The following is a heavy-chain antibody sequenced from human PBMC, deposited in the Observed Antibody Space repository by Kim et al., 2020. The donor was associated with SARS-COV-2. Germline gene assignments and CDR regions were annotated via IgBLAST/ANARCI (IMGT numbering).Heavy chain of an antibody. CDR3: ARDFYGWNRHLYYFDY. CDR1: GFTFSSYA. Sequence: GGSLRLSCAASGFTFSSYAMHWVRQAPGKGLEWVAVISYDGSNKYYADSVKGRFTISRDNSKNTLYLQMNSLRAEDTAVYYCARDFYGWNRHLYYFDYWG. CDR2: ISYDGSNK. V-gene: IGHV3-30*04. D-gene: IGHD1-1*01. J-gene: IGHJ4*01.